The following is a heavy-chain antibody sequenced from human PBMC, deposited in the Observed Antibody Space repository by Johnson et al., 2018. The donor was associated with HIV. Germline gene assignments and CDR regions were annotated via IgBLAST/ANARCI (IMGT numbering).Heavy chain of an antibody. Sequence: VQLVESGGGVVQPGRSLRLSCAASGFTFSRYAMHWVRQAPGKGLEWVTVISYDGSNKYYADSVKGRFPISRDNAKNSLYLQMNSLRAEDTAVYYCAGTYDVLDGFDIWGQGTMVTVSS. CDR1: GFTFSRYA. J-gene: IGHJ3*02. D-gene: IGHD5-12*01. CDR3: AGTYDVLDGFDI. V-gene: IGHV3-30-3*01. CDR2: ISYDGSNK.